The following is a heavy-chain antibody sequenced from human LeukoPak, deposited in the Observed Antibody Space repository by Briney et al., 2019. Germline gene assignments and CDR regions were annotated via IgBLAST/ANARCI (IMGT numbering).Heavy chain of an antibody. J-gene: IGHJ4*02. CDR2: INHSGST. V-gene: IGHV4-34*01. Sequence: SETLSLTCAVYGGSFSGYYWSWIRQPPGKGLEWIGEINHSGSTNYNPSLKSRVTISVDTSKNQFSLKLSSVTAADTAVYYCARTMSYYGSGRYDYWGQGTLVTVSS. D-gene: IGHD3-10*01. CDR3: ARTMSYYGSGRYDY. CDR1: GGSFSGYY.